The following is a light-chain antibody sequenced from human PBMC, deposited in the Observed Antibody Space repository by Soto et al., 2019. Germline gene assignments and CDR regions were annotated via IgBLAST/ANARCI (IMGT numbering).Light chain of an antibody. Sequence: RSGETLSVSRGARATLSGRASQSVINSLAWYQQKPGQTPRLLIYGAANRATGIPDRFSGSGSGTDFTLACSRLEPEDFAVYSCQQYGSSPWTIRQGTKVDIK. V-gene: IGKV3-20*01. J-gene: IGKJ1*01. CDR3: QQYGSSPWT. CDR2: GAA. CDR1: QSVINS.